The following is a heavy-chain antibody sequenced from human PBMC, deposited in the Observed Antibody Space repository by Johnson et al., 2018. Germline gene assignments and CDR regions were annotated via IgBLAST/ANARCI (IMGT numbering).Heavy chain of an antibody. Sequence: VQLVESGGGLVKPGGSLRLSCAASGFNFSDYPMNWVRQAPGKGLEYLPSISSDSTYLFYAVALKVRFTISRDNPRNSLFLQMDTLTGEDTGVYYCSRGTRGYYGMDVWGQGTTVTVSS. CDR1: GFNFSDYP. D-gene: IGHD3-16*01. CDR2: ISSDSTYL. J-gene: IGHJ6*02. CDR3: SRGTRGYYGMDV. V-gene: IGHV3-21*01.